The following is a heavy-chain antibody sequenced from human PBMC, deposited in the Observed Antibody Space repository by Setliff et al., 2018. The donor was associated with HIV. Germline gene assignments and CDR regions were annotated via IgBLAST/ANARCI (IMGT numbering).Heavy chain of an antibody. J-gene: IGHJ5*02. V-gene: IGHV1-2*02. CDR3: ATGRREGNWFDP. CDR1: GYTFTGYY. Sequence: ASVKVSCKASGYTFTGYYMHWVRQAPGQGLEWMGWINPNSGDTNYAQKFQGRFTMTRDPSSRSVYMELIRLRPDDTAVYCCATGRREGNWFDPWGQGTLVTVSS. CDR2: INPNSGDT.